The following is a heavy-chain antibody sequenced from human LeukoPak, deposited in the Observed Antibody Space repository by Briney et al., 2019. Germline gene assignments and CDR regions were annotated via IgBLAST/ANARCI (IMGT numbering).Heavy chain of an antibody. J-gene: IGHJ5*02. D-gene: IGHD6-19*01. V-gene: IGHV4-34*01. CDR1: GGSFSGYY. CDR3: ARTPRIAVAKRWFDP. Sequence: PSETLSLTCAVYGGSFSGYYWSWIRQPPGKGLEWIGEINHSGSTNYNPSLKSRVTISVDTSKNQFSLKLSFVTAADTAVYYCARTPRIAVAKRWFDPWGQGTLVTVSS. CDR2: INHSGST.